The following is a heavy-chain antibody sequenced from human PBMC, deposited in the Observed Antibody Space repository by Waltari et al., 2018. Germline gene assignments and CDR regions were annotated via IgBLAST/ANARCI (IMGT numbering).Heavy chain of an antibody. Sequence: QAHPVQSGAEVKKPGSSVRVSCKASGGTFSSYAFSRVRPARGQGLELMGGIIPILCIANYAQKFQGRVTSTADKSTSTAYMELSSLRSEDTAVYYCARNGRLLSTSGWFDPWGQGTLFTVSS. V-gene: IGHV1-69*10. CDR2: IIPILCIA. CDR3: ARNGRLLSTSGWFDP. CDR1: GGTFSSYA. J-gene: IGHJ5*02. D-gene: IGHD3-16*01.